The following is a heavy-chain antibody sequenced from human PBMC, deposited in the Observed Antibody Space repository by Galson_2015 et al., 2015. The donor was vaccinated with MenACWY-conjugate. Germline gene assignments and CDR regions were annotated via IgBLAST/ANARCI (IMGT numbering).Heavy chain of an antibody. J-gene: IGHJ6*02. CDR2: IISIFGRT. V-gene: IGHV1-69*13. CDR1: GGTFSGYP. CDR3: ARDYCRATTCSNPISFFYGMDV. Sequence: SVKVSCKASGGTFSGYPINWVRQAPGQGLEWMGGIISIFGRTNYAQRFQGRVTITADESTNTVYMELRSLRAEDTAIYYCARDYCRATTCSNPISFFYGMDVWGRGTTVTVSS. D-gene: IGHD2-15*01.